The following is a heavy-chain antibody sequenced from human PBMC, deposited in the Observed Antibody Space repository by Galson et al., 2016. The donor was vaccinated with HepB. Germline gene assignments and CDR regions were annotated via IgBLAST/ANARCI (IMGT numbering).Heavy chain of an antibody. CDR3: AIDPSHWIENPFAL. D-gene: IGHD2-2*03. Sequence: SLRLSCAASGFTFSSYSMNWVRQAPGKGLEWVSYISSSGSTIYYADSVKGRFTISRDIAKNSLYLQMNSLRDEDTAVYYCAIDPSHWIENPFALWGQGTLVTVSS. CDR2: ISSSGSTI. J-gene: IGHJ4*02. V-gene: IGHV3-48*02. CDR1: GFTFSSYS.